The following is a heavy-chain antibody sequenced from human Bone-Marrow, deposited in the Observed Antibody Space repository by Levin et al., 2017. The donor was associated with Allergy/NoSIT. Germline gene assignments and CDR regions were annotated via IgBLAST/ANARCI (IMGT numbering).Heavy chain of an antibody. CDR2: IKQDGSEK. Sequence: TGGSLRLSCAASGFTFSSYWMSWVRQAPGKGLEWVANIKQDGSEKYYVDSVKGRFTISRDNAKNSLYLQMNSLRAEDTAVYYCARGASSSWYYDYYYYMDVWGKGTTVTVSS. V-gene: IGHV3-7*04. D-gene: IGHD6-13*01. J-gene: IGHJ6*03. CDR3: ARGASSSWYYDYYYYMDV. CDR1: GFTFSSYW.